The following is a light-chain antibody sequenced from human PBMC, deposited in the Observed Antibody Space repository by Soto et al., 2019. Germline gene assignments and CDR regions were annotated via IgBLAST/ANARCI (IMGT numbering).Light chain of an antibody. Sequence: IQMTQSPSSLSASVGDRVTITCRASQSITTYLNWYQHKLGKAPKLLIHAASSLQSGVPSRFSGSGSGTDFTLTITSLQPEDFATYYCQQSYSSPLTFGGGTKVDIK. CDR1: QSITTY. CDR2: AAS. CDR3: QQSYSSPLT. J-gene: IGKJ4*01. V-gene: IGKV1-39*01.